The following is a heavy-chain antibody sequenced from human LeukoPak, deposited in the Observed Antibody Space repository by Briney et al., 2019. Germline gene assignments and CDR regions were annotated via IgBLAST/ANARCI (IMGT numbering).Heavy chain of an antibody. V-gene: IGHV3-33*06. CDR2: IWYDGSNK. J-gene: IGHJ4*02. D-gene: IGHD3-3*01. Sequence: GRSLRLSCAASGFTFSSYGMHWVRQAPGKGLEWVAVIWYDGSNKYYADSVKGRFTISRDNSKNTLYLQMNSLRAEDTAVYYCAKARSYYDFWSGYSLMYYFDYWGQGTLVTVSS. CDR3: AKARSYYDFWSGYSLMYYFDY. CDR1: GFTFSSYG.